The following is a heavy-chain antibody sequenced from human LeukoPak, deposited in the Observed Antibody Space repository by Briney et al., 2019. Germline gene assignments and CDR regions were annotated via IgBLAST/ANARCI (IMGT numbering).Heavy chain of an antibody. Sequence: GGSLRLSCAASGFTVSSNYMSWVRQAPGKGLEWVSVIYSGGSTYYADSVKGRFTISRDNSKNTLYLQMNSLRAEDTAVYYCARAGLGPDSSGYYYRPDAFDIWGQGTMVTVSS. V-gene: IGHV3-53*01. D-gene: IGHD3-22*01. CDR2: IYSGGST. J-gene: IGHJ3*02. CDR1: GFTVSSNY. CDR3: ARAGLGPDSSGYYYRPDAFDI.